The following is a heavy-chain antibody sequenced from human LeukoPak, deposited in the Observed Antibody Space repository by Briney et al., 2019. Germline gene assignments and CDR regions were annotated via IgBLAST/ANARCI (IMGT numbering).Heavy chain of an antibody. CDR1: GVSISSNAYY. V-gene: IGHV4-39*01. CDR2: IYSSVST. J-gene: IGHJ4*02. CDR3: AYSGSYGHLGY. D-gene: IGHD1-26*01. Sequence: PSETLSLTCTVSGVSISSNAYYWAWIRQPPGKGLEWIGSIYSSVSTYYSPSLKSRVTISVDTSKNQFSLRLSSVTAADTALYYCAYSGSYGHLGYWGQGIPVTVSS.